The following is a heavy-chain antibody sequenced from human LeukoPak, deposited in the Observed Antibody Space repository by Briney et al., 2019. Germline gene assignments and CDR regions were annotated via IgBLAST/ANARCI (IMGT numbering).Heavy chain of an antibody. CDR1: GFTFSDYY. CDR2: IKEDGSEK. D-gene: IGHD5-12*01. V-gene: IGHV3-7*01. J-gene: IGHJ4*02. Sequence: GGSLRLSCAASGFTFSDYYMSWIRQAPGKGLEWVANIKEDGSEKYYVDSVKGRFTISRDNAKNSLSLQLNSLSAEDTAVYYCARSRSGYYEDYWGQGTLVTVSS. CDR3: ARSRSGYYEDY.